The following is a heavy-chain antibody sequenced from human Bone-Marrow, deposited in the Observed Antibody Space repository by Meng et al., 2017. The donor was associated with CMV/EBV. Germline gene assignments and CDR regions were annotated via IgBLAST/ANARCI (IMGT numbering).Heavy chain of an antibody. J-gene: IGHJ4*02. V-gene: IGHV4-34*01. CDR3: ARGYKKYGYSYGTAFDY. CDR1: GSFSGYY. D-gene: IGHD5-18*01. CDR2: INQSGNT. Sequence: GSFSGYYRSWIRQPPGKGLEWMGEINQSGNTNYNPYSKSRVTISVDTSKNQFSLKLSSVTAAETAVYYCARGYKKYGYSYGTAFDYWGQGTLVTVSS.